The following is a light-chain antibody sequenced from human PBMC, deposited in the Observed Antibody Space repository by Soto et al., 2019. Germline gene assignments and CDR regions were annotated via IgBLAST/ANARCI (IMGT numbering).Light chain of an antibody. V-gene: IGKV1-9*01. J-gene: IGKJ4*01. CDR2: AAY. CDR3: KQLNSYPLT. CDR1: QGISSY. Sequence: IQLTQSPSSLSASVGDRVTIPCRASQGISSYLAWYQQKPGKAHKLLIYAAYTLQSGVQSRFSGSGSGTDFTLTIRSLQPEDFATYYCKQLNSYPLTFGGGTKVDIK.